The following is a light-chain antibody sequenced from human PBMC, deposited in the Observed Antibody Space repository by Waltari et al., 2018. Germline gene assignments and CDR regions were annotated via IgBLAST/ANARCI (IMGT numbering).Light chain of an antibody. CDR3: SSYTSSSTLWV. V-gene: IGLV2-14*03. J-gene: IGLJ3*02. Sequence: QSALTQPASVSGSPGQSITISCTGTSSDAGTYTYVSWYQQHPGKAPKLMIYDVSNRPSGVSNRFSGSKSGNTAYLTISGLQAEDEADYYCSSYTSSSTLWVFGGGTKLTVL. CDR2: DVS. CDR1: SSDAGTYTY.